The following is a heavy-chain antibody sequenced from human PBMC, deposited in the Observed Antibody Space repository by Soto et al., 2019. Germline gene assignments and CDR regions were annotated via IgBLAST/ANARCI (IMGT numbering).Heavy chain of an antibody. CDR2: INTGNAGT. CDR1: GYTFARYA. CDR3: AREGALGGPNWFDP. J-gene: IGHJ5*02. V-gene: IGHV1-3*04. Sequence: ASVKVSCKAAGYTFARYALHWLRQAPGQRLEWMGWINTGNAGTQYSQKFQDRITITRDTSATTAYMELGSLTSEDTAVYYCAREGALGGPNWFDPWGQGTLVTVSS. D-gene: IGHD3-16*01.